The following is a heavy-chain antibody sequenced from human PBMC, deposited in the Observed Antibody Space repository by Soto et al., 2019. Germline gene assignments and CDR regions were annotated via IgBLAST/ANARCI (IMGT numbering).Heavy chain of an antibody. CDR3: ARSILTGYYGLEP. V-gene: IGHV4-59*01. CDR2: IYYTGKT. Sequence: QVQLQESGPGLVKPSETLSLTCSVSGDSLTSYYWSWVRQPPGKGLEWIGYIYYTGKTNYNPSLKIRVTISMDLAKNQFSLELRSLTAADTAVYYCARSILTGYYGLEPWGQGTLVIVSA. D-gene: IGHD3-9*01. J-gene: IGHJ5*02. CDR1: GDSLTSYY.